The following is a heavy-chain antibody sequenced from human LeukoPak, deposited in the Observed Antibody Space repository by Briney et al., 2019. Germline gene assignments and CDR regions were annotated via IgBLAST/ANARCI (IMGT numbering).Heavy chain of an antibody. V-gene: IGHV4-39*01. CDR3: ARQGGSGSRRTYYFDY. CDR2: ISYSGNT. CDR1: GGLFSVSTHS. D-gene: IGHD3-10*01. J-gene: IGHJ4*02. Sequence: SETLSLTCTISGGLFSVSTHSWGWIRQPPGKRLEWIGSISYSGNTYFNPSLKSRVTISVGTSKNQFSLKLTSVTAADTAVYYCARQGGSGSRRTYYFDYWGQGTLVTVSS.